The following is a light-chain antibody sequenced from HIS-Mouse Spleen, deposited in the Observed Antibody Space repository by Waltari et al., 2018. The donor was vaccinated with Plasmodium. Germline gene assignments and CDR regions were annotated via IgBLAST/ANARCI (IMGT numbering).Light chain of an antibody. CDR1: QSDSSN. Sequence: EIVMTQSPATLSVSPGERATLSCRASQSDSSNLAWYQQKPGQAPRLLIYGASTRATGIPARFSGSGSGTEFTLTISSLQSEDFAVYYCQQYNNWSFTFGPGTKVDIK. J-gene: IGKJ3*01. CDR2: GAS. V-gene: IGKV3-15*01. CDR3: QQYNNWSFT.